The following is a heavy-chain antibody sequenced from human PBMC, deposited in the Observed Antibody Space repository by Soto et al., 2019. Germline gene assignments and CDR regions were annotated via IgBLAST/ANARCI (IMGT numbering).Heavy chain of an antibody. Sequence: GGSLRLSCAASGFTFSSYAMSWVRQAPGKGLEWVSAISGSGGSTYYADSVKGRFTISRDNSKNTLYLQMNSLRAEDTAVYYCAKSFIYYDSSGYIFDYWGQGTLVTVS. V-gene: IGHV3-23*01. CDR2: ISGSGGST. CDR1: GFTFSSYA. J-gene: IGHJ4*02. CDR3: AKSFIYYDSSGYIFDY. D-gene: IGHD3-22*01.